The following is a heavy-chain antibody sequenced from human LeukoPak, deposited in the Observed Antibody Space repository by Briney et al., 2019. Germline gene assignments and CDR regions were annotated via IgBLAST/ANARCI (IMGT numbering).Heavy chain of an antibody. V-gene: IGHV4-38-2*02. CDR2: IYHSGST. CDR1: GYSISSGYH. Sequence: SETLSLTCTVSGYSISSGYHWGWIRQPPGKGLEWIGSIYHSGSTYYNPSLKSRVTISVDTSKNQFSLKLSSVTAADTAVYYRARDSGLLRLGELSRTGYWGQGTLVTVSS. D-gene: IGHD3-16*02. J-gene: IGHJ4*02. CDR3: ARDSGLLRLGELSRTGY.